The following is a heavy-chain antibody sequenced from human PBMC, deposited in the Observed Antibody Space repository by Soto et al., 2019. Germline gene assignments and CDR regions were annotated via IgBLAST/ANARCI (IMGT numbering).Heavy chain of an antibody. CDR3: AKDIIQVAVAGSIDH. CDR2: ISAGGGTT. J-gene: IGHJ4*02. V-gene: IGHV3-23*01. CDR1: GFTFDSYA. Sequence: EVQLLESGGTLVQPGGSLRLSCAASGFTFDSYAMSWVRQAPGKGLEWVSGISAGGGTTYYAYSVKGRFTISRDNSKNTLYLQMNSLRAEDTAVYYCAKDIIQVAVAGSIDHWGQGTLVTVSS. D-gene: IGHD6-19*01.